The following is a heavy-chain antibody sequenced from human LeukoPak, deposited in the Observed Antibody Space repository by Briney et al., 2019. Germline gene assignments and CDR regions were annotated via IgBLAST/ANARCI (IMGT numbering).Heavy chain of an antibody. CDR2: IYYSGSI. CDR1: GGSISSSSYY. D-gene: IGHD3-3*01. V-gene: IGHV4-39*01. Sequence: PSETLSLTCTVSGGSISSSSYYWGWIRQPPGKGLEWIGSIYYSGSIYYNPSLKSRVTISVDTSKNQFSLKLSSVTAADTAVYYCARQRGSYDFWSGYSLVYWFDPWGQGTLVTVSS. J-gene: IGHJ5*02. CDR3: ARQRGSYDFWSGYSLVYWFDP.